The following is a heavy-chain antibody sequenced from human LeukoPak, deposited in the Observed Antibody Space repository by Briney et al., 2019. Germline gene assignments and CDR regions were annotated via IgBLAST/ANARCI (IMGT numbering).Heavy chain of an antibody. D-gene: IGHD3-10*01. CDR1: GFTFSSYG. V-gene: IGHV3-30*18. J-gene: IGHJ4*02. CDR3: AKDYYGSGSYDY. Sequence: GRSLRLSCAASGFTFSSYGMHWVRQAPGKGLEWVAVISYDGSNKYYADSVKGRFTISRDNSKNTLYLQMNSLRAEDTAVYYCAKDYYGSGSYDYWGQGTLVTVSS. CDR2: ISYDGSNK.